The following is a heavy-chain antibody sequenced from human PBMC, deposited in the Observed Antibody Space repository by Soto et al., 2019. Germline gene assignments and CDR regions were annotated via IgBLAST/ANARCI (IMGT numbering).Heavy chain of an antibody. CDR1: GYSFTGYW. D-gene: IGHD6-13*01. CDR3: ARHRISGGIAAAGFDY. Sequence: PGESLKISCKGSGYSFTGYWIGWVRQMPGKGLEWMGIIYPGDSDTRYSPSFQGQVTISADKSISTAYLQWSSLKASDTAMYYCARHRISGGIAAAGFDYWGQGTLVTVSS. CDR2: IYPGDSDT. V-gene: IGHV5-51*01. J-gene: IGHJ4*02.